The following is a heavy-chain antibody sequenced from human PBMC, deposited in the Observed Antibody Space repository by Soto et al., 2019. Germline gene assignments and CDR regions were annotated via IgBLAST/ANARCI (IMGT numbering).Heavy chain of an antibody. V-gene: IGHV3-9*01. D-gene: IGHD5-12*01. CDR1: GFLFRNYE. J-gene: IGHJ6*02. CDR2: ISSDGDTI. CDR3: TKGGYDLIYYVGMDV. Sequence: EVRLVESGGDLVKSGGSLRLSCVGSGFLFRNYEMNWVRQAPGKGLEWVSGISSDGDTIAYADSVQGRFTVFRDNAKNSLYLQMNSLRAEDTALYYCTKGGYDLIYYVGMDVWGPGTTVTVSS.